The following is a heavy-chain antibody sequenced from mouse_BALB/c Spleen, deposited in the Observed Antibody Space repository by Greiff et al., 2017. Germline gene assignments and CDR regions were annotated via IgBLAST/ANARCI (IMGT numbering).Heavy chain of an antibody. J-gene: IGHJ4*01. Sequence: EVKVEESGGGLVKPGGSLKLSCAASGFTFSSYAMSWVRQTPEKRLEWVASISSGGSTYYPDSVKGRFTISRDNARNILYLQMSSLRSEDTAMYYCAREAIYYYGSSYVGYAMDYWGQGTSVTVSS. CDR1: GFTFSSYA. V-gene: IGHV5-6-5*01. CDR2: ISSGGST. CDR3: AREAIYYYGSSYVGYAMDY. D-gene: IGHD1-1*01.